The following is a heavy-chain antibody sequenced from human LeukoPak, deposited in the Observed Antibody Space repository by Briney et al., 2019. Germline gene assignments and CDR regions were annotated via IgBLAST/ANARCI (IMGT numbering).Heavy chain of an antibody. CDR2: IYYSGST. D-gene: IGHD5-24*01. CDR3: ARVGEMARTLTTYFDY. V-gene: IGHV4-59*12. Sequence: SETLSLTCTVSGGSISSYYWSWIRQPPGKGLEWIGYIYYSGSTNYNPSLKSRVTISVDTSKNQFSLKLSSVTAADTAVYFCARVGEMARTLTTYFDYWGQGTLVTVSS. CDR1: GGSISSYY. J-gene: IGHJ4*02.